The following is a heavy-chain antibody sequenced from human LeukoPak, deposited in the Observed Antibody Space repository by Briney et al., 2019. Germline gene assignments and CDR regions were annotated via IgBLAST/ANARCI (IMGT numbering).Heavy chain of an antibody. CDR1: GYTFTGYY. Sequence: EASVKVSCKASGYTFTGYYMHWVRQAPGQGLEWMGRINPNSGDTNYAQKFQGRVTMTRDTSISTAYMELSRLRSDDTAVYYCARDYCGGDCFPDYWGQGTLVTVSS. CDR3: ARDYCGGDCFPDY. J-gene: IGHJ4*02. CDR2: INPNSGDT. V-gene: IGHV1-2*06. D-gene: IGHD2-21*02.